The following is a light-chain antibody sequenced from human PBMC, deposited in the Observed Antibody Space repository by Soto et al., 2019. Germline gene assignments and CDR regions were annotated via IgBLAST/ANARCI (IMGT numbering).Light chain of an antibody. V-gene: IGKV3-11*01. CDR3: QQRSNWPPGPLT. J-gene: IGKJ4*01. CDR1: QIVSSY. CDR2: DAS. Sequence: EIVLTQSPATLSLSPGERAKLSCRASQIVSSYLAWYQQKPGQAPRLLIYDASNRATGIPARFSGSGSGTDFTLTISSLEPEDFAVYYCQQRSNWPPGPLTFGGGTKV.